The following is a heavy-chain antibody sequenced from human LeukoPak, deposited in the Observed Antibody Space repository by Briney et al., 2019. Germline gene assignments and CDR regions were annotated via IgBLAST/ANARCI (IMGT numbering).Heavy chain of an antibody. D-gene: IGHD3-3*01. CDR2: TNPNSGNT. J-gene: IGHJ5*02. V-gene: IGHV1-8*03. Sequence: GASVKVSCKASGYTFTSYDINWVRQATGQGLEWMGWTNPNSGNTGYAQKFQGRVTITRNTSISTAYMELSSLRSEDTAVYYCARATYDFWSGYSFNNWFDPWGQGTLVTVSS. CDR3: ARATYDFWSGYSFNNWFDP. CDR1: GYTFTSYD.